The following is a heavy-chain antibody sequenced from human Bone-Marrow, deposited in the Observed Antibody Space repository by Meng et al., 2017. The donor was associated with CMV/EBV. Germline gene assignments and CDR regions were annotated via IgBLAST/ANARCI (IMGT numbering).Heavy chain of an antibody. D-gene: IGHD3-22*01. CDR2: IIPIFGTA. V-gene: IGHV1-69*05. Sequence: SVKVSCKASEYTLTGYYIHWVRQAPGQGLEWMGGIIPIFGTANYAQKFQGRVTITTDESTSTAYMELSSLRSEDTAVYYCARHDRTHEFAFYYYYGMDVWGQGTTVTVSS. CDR1: EYTLTGYY. J-gene: IGHJ6*02. CDR3: ARHDRTHEFAFYYYYGMDV.